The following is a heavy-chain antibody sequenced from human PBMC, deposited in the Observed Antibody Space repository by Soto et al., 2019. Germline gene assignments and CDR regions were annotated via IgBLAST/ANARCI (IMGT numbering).Heavy chain of an antibody. CDR3: VRGSYCSGGSCYHYYYYYMDV. CDR2: ITGSGGST. V-gene: IGHV3-23*01. D-gene: IGHD2-15*01. J-gene: IGHJ6*03. Sequence: GSLRLSCAASGFTFSSYAMSWVRQAPGKGLEWVSAITGSGGSTYYADSVKGRFTISRDNSKNTLYLQMNSLRAEDTAVYYCVRGSYCSGGSCYHYYYYYMDVWGKGTTVTVSS. CDR1: GFTFSSYA.